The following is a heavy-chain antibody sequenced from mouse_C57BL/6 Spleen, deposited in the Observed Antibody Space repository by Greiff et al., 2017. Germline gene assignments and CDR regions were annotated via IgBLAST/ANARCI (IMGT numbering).Heavy chain of an antibody. CDR2: INPYNGGT. Sequence: VQLKQSGPVLVKPGASVKMSCKASGYTFTDYYMNWVKQSHGKSLEWIGVINPYNGGTSYNQKFKGKATLTVDKSSSTAYMELNSLTSEDSAVYYCASETAQSGYYYAMDYWGQGTSVTVSS. CDR3: ASETAQSGYYYAMDY. V-gene: IGHV1-19*01. D-gene: IGHD3-2*02. J-gene: IGHJ4*01. CDR1: GYTFTDYY.